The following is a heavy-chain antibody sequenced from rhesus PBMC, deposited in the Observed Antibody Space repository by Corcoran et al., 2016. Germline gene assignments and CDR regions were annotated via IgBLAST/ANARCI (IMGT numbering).Heavy chain of an antibody. J-gene: IGHJ4*01. Sequence: QVQLQESGPGLVKPSETLSLTCAVSGGSISGFYWNWIRQPPGKGREGTGYSGGTRGGPYNNPTLKSPVTISTDPSKNQFSLKLSSVTAADTAVYYCARTPEANYFDFWGQGVLVTVSS. V-gene: IGHV4-165*02. CDR1: GGSISGFY. D-gene: IGHD6-43*01. CDR3: ARTPEANYFDF. CDR2: SGGTRGGP.